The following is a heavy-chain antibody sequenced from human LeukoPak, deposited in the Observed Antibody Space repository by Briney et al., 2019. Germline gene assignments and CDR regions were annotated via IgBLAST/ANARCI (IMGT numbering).Heavy chain of an antibody. J-gene: IGHJ6*03. CDR2: IYYSGST. CDR3: ARGPSGFGVVTCYYMDV. D-gene: IGHD3-3*01. Sequence: PSETLSLTCTVSGGSISSYYWSWIRQPPGKGLEWIGYIYYSGSTNYNPSLKSRVTISVDTSKNQFSLKLSSVTAADTAVYYCARGPSGFGVVTCYYMDVWGKGTTVTVSS. V-gene: IGHV4-59*01. CDR1: GGSISSYY.